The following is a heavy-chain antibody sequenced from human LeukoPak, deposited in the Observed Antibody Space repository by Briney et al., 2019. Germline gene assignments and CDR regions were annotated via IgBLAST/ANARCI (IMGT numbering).Heavy chain of an antibody. CDR3: VRAPYYSGIEHYFDH. Sequence: PGRSLRLSCAASGFTFSSYAMHWVRQAPGKGLEWVAVISYDGSNKYYADSVKGRFTISRDNAKGSLYLQMNSMRAEDTAVYYCVRAPYYSGIEHYFDHWGQGILVTVSS. J-gene: IGHJ4*02. CDR1: GFTFSSYA. CDR2: ISYDGSNK. D-gene: IGHD3-22*01. V-gene: IGHV3-30*04.